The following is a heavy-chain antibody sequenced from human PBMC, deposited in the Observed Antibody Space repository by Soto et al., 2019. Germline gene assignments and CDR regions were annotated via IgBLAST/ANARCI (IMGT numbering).Heavy chain of an antibody. V-gene: IGHV1-18*04. CDR1: GYTFTSYG. CDR3: ARDAYKPWLVVDAFDI. CDR2: ISAYNGNT. D-gene: IGHD6-19*01. J-gene: IGHJ3*02. Sequence: ASVKVSCKASGYTFTSYGISWVRQAPGQGLEWMGWISAYNGNTNYAQKLQGRVTMTTDTYTSTAYMELRSLRSDDTAVYYCARDAYKPWLVVDAFDIWGQGTMVTVSS.